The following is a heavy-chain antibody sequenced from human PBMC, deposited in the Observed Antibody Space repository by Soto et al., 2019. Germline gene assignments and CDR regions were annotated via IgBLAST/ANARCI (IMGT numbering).Heavy chain of an antibody. CDR2: IYYSGST. CDR3: ARQLDASSGWFDY. CDR1: GGSISSSSYY. V-gene: IGHV4-39*01. D-gene: IGHD6-19*01. J-gene: IGHJ4*02. Sequence: SETLSLTCTVSGGSISSSSYYWGWIRQPPGKGLEWIGSIYYSGSTYYNPSLKSRVTISVDTSKNQFSLKLSSVTAADTAVYYGARQLDASSGWFDYWGQGTLVTVSS.